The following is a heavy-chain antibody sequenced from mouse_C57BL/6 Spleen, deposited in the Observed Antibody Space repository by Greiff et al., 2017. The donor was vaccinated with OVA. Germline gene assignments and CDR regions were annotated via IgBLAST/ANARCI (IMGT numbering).Heavy chain of an antibody. Sequence: QVQLQQSGAELVRPGTSVKVSCKASGYAFTNYLIEWVKQRPGQGLVWIGVLNPGSGGTNYNEKFKGKATLTADKSSSTAYMQLSSLTSEDSAVYFCARGATVVADYWGQGTTLTVSS. J-gene: IGHJ2*01. D-gene: IGHD1-1*01. CDR2: LNPGSGGT. CDR3: ARGATVVADY. CDR1: GYAFTNYL. V-gene: IGHV1-54*01.